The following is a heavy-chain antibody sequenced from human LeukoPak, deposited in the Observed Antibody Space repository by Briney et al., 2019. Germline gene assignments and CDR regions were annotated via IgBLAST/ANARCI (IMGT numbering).Heavy chain of an antibody. Sequence: GGSLRLSCAASGFTFSSYSMNWVRQAPGKGLEWVSSIGSSSSYIYYADSVKGRFTISRDNAKNSLYLQMNSLRAEDTAVYYCARAYSSSWSDYWGQGTLVTVSS. CDR1: GFTFSSYS. J-gene: IGHJ4*02. V-gene: IGHV3-21*01. CDR3: ARAYSSSWSDY. D-gene: IGHD6-13*01. CDR2: IGSSSSYI.